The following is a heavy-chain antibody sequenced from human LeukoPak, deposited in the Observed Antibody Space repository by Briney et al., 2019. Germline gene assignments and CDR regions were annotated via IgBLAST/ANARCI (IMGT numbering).Heavy chain of an antibody. D-gene: IGHD2-8*01. Sequence: ASVKVSCKASGLTLTTIYMHWVRQAPGQGLEWMAVLYPGGDRAIYAQRFQGRLTLTRDTSTNTVYMEVSSLASEDTAVYYCASEVPRTSRFDHWGQGTLVTVPS. CDR2: LYPGGDRA. CDR3: ASEVPRTSRFDH. CDR1: GLTLTTIY. V-gene: IGHV1-46*01. J-gene: IGHJ4*02.